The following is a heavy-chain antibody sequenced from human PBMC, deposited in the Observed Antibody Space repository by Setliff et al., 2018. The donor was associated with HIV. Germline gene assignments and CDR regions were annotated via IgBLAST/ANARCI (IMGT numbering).Heavy chain of an antibody. V-gene: IGHV3-23*01. CDR1: GFTFSTYA. D-gene: IGHD2-21*02. J-gene: IGHJ4*02. CDR3: ARCGGDCMLFDY. CDR2: ISSSGGTT. Sequence: GGSLRLSCAASGFTFSTYAMTWVRQAPGKGLEWVSSISSSGGTTYFADTVKGRFTISRDNSKNSLHLQMNSLRAEDTAVYYCARCGGDCMLFDYWGQGTLVTVSS.